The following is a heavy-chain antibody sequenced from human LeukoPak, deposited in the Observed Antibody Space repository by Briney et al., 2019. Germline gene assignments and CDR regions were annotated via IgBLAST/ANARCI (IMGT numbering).Heavy chain of an antibody. J-gene: IGHJ6*03. Sequence: GESLKISCKGSGYSFTSYWIGWVRQMPGNGLEWMGIIYPGDSDTRYSPSFQGQVTISADKSISTAYLQWSSLKASDTAMYYCARIGHPVGYYYYMDVWGKGTTVTVCS. CDR2: IYPGDSDT. CDR1: GYSFTSYW. V-gene: IGHV5-51*01. CDR3: ARIGHPVGYYYYMDV.